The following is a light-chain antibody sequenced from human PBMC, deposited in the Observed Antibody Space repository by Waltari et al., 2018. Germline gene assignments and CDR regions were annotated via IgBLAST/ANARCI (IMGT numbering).Light chain of an antibody. CDR3: SSYTSSSTRV. Sequence: QSALTQPASVSGSPGQSITISCTGTSSDVGGYNYVSWYQQHPGKAPKLRIYDVSNRPSVVSNRFSGSNSGNTASRTISGLQAEDEADYYASSYTSSSTRVFGGGTKLTVL. J-gene: IGLJ2*01. V-gene: IGLV2-14*03. CDR2: DVS. CDR1: SSDVGGYNY.